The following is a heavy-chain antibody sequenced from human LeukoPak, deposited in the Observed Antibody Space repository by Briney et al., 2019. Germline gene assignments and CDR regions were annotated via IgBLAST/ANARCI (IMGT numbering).Heavy chain of an antibody. D-gene: IGHD6-13*01. CDR1: GFTFSSYG. CDR3: ARLGAAADLDSFYGMDV. Sequence: GGSLRLSCAASGFTFSSYGMHWVRQAPGRGLEWVSVIRVSGGSTFFADSVKGRFTISRDNSMNTLFLQMNSLRAEDTAVYYCARLGAAADLDSFYGMDVWGHGTTVTVSS. CDR2: IRVSGGST. V-gene: IGHV3-23*01. J-gene: IGHJ6*02.